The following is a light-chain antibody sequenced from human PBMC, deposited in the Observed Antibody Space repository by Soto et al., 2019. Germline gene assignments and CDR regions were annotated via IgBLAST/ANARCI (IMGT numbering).Light chain of an antibody. CDR1: QSMSSV. Sequence: QVTPYPLKITTYVGDSVTITCRPSQSMSSVLAGYQQKPAKAPKLLIYDAASVEICVASWFSGSGSGTAFTLTISTLQSDDSAPYYVQPYNSYSQPFGQVTKVAIK. J-gene: IGKJ1*01. CDR2: DAA. V-gene: IGKV1-5*01. CDR3: QPYNSYSQP.